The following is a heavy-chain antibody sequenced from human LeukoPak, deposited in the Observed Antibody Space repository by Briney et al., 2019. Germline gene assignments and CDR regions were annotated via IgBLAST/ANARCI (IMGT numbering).Heavy chain of an antibody. D-gene: IGHD6-19*01. CDR2: AYYRSKWYY. CDR1: GDCSFRVIGC. V-gene: IGHV6-1*01. CDR3: ARDVGTSGWYTFDY. J-gene: IGHJ4*02. Sequence: SQALSLSRAISGDCSFRVIGCVRSARQSGSGGLGWLGRAYYRSKWYYDYAVSIQGRITINPDTSKNQFSLLLHSVTPEDTAVYYCARDVGTSGWYTFDYWGQGTLVTVSS.